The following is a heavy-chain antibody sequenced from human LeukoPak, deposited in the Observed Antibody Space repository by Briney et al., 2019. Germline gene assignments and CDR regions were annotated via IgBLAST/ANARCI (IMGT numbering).Heavy chain of an antibody. CDR3: AKGGGGTFPFDY. V-gene: IGHV3-23*01. CDR2: ISPSGGST. Sequence: GGSLRLSCAASGFTFSSYAMNWLRQAPGKGLEWVSAISPSGGSTYYADSVKGRFTISRDNSQLYLQMTSLRAEDTAVYYCAKGGGGTFPFDYWGQGTLVTVSS. CDR1: GFTFSSYA. D-gene: IGHD1-1*01. J-gene: IGHJ4*02.